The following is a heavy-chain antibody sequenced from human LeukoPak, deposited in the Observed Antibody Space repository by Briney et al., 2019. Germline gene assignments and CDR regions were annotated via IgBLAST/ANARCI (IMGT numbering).Heavy chain of an antibody. J-gene: IGHJ6*03. CDR1: GYTLTELS. CDR3: ATSNSYYDFWSGFPRYYYYYMDG. D-gene: IGHD3-3*01. Sequence: ASVKVSCKVSGYTLTELSMHWVRQAPGKGLEWMGGFDPEDGETIYAQKFQGRVTMTEDTSTDTAYMELSSLRSEDTAVYYCATSNSYYDFWSGFPRYYYYYMDGCGKGTTVTVSS. CDR2: FDPEDGET. V-gene: IGHV1-24*01.